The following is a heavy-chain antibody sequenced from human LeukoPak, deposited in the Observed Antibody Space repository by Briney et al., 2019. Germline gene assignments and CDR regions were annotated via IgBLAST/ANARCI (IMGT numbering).Heavy chain of an antibody. CDR1: GGSISSYH. D-gene: IGHD2-2*01. CDR2: IFTSGST. V-gene: IGHV4-4*07. J-gene: IGHJ3*02. Sequence: PSETLSLTCSVSGGSISSYHWSWIRQPAGTGLEWIGRIFTSGSTDYNPSLKSRVTISVDKSTNQFSLKLSSVTAADTAVYYCARVSVPAAKGAFDIWGQGTMVTVSS. CDR3: ARVSVPAAKGAFDI.